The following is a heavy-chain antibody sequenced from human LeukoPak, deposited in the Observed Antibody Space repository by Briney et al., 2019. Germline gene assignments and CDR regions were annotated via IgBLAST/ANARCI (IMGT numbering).Heavy chain of an antibody. J-gene: IGHJ4*02. V-gene: IGHV4-34*01. CDR3: ARREMPTNLGY. CDR2: INHSGST. D-gene: IGHD5-24*01. Sequence: SETLSLTCAVYGGSFSGYYWSWIRQPPGKGLEWIGEINHSGSTNYNASLKSRVTISVDTSKNQFSPKLSSVAAADTAVYYCARREMPTNLGYWGQGTLVTVSS. CDR1: GGSFSGYY.